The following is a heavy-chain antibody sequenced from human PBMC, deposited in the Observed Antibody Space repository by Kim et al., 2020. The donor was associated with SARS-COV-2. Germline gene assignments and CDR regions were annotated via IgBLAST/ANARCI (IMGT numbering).Heavy chain of an antibody. Sequence: GGSLRLSCAASGFTFSSYSMNWVRQAPGKGLEWVSSISSSGSNRYYADSVKGRFTISRDNAKNYLYLQMNSLKAEDTAVYYCARARSLAVARPPTFDYWGQGTLVTVSS. J-gene: IGHJ4*02. CDR2: ISSSGSNR. V-gene: IGHV3-21*01. D-gene: IGHD6-19*01. CDR3: ARARSLAVARPPTFDY. CDR1: GFTFSSYS.